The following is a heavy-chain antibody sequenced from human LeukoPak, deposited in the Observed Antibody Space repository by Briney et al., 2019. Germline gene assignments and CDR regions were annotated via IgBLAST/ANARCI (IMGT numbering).Heavy chain of an antibody. J-gene: IGHJ4*02. CDR3: AGQPWGSSWGIDY. CDR2: IYYSGST. D-gene: IGHD6-6*01. CDR1: GGSISSYY. Sequence: SETLSLTCTVSGGSISSYYWSWIRQPPGKGLEWIGYIYYSGSTNYSPSLKSRVTISVDTSKNQFSLKLSSVTAADTAVYCCAGQPWGSSWGIDYWGQGTLVTVSS. V-gene: IGHV4-59*08.